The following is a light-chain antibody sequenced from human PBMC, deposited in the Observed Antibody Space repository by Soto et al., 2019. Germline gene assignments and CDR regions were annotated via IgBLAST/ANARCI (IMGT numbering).Light chain of an antibody. CDR2: GAS. Sequence: EIVLTQSPGTLSLSPGERATLSCRASQSVSNNYLAWYQQKPGQAPRLLIYGASSRATGIPDRFSGSGSGTDSTLTISRLEPEDFATYYCQQYNDWPPWTFGQGTKVDIK. CDR1: QSVSNNY. V-gene: IGKV3-20*01. CDR3: QQYNDWPPWT. J-gene: IGKJ1*01.